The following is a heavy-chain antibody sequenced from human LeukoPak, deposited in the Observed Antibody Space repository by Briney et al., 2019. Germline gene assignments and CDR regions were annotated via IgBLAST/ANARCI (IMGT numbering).Heavy chain of an antibody. D-gene: IGHD4-11*01. CDR2: IYSGGET. Sequence: SETLSLTCTVSGDSISSSHYYWGWIRQSPGRGLEWIGSIYSGGETHYNPSLNSRVTIFLDTSKNRFSLNLISVTATDTAVYYCVRDYSNFVQGDWGQGTLVTVSS. J-gene: IGHJ4*02. CDR1: GDSISSSHYY. CDR3: VRDYSNFVQGD. V-gene: IGHV4-39*02.